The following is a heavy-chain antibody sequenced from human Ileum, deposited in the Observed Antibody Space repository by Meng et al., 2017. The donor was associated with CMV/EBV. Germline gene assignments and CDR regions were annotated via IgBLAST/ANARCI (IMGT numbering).Heavy chain of an antibody. CDR1: GVSVRTNY. V-gene: IGHV3-53*01. J-gene: IGHJ4*02. D-gene: IGHD1-20*01. CDR3: ARACRQVYNCYLDS. CDR2: IRGDDSI. Sequence: GGSLRLSCVASGVSVRTNYMSWVRQAPGKGLEWVSFIRGDDSISYTDSVQGRFTISRDNSKNTVYLQMNSLRAEDTAVYYCARACRQVYNCYLDSWGQGSQVTVSS.